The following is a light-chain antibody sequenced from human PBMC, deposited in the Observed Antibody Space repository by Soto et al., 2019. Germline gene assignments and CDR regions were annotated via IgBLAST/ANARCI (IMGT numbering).Light chain of an antibody. CDR2: GAS. Sequence: DIQMTQSPSTLSASVGDRVTITCRASQSIGGWLAWYQQKPGNAPKLLIYGASTLESGVPSRFSGSGSGTEFTLTISSLQPDDFATYYCQQTLSFPPTFGQGTKV. J-gene: IGKJ1*01. CDR3: QQTLSFPPT. CDR1: QSIGGW. V-gene: IGKV1-5*01.